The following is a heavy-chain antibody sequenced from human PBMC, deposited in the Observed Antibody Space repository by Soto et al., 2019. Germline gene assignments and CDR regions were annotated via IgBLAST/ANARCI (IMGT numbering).Heavy chain of an antibody. CDR1: LGAFTSDG. D-gene: IGHD4-17*01. CDR2: ISAYNGNT. Sequence: ASGTVRWAAPLGAFTSDGSFFLRQAPGQGLEWMGWISAYNGNTNYAQKLQGRVTMTTDTSTSTAYMELRSLRSDDTAVYYCTLTTVTTIDDWGQGTLV. J-gene: IGHJ4*02. CDR3: TLTTVTTIDD. V-gene: IGHV1-18*01.